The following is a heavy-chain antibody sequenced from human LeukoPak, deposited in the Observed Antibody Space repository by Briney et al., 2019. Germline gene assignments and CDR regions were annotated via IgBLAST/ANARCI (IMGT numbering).Heavy chain of an antibody. CDR3: ARDIRGGWFDP. CDR1: GFTFSSYS. J-gene: IGHJ5*02. V-gene: IGHV3-21*01. D-gene: IGHD3-10*01. CDR2: ISSSSSYI. Sequence: GGSLRLSCAASGFTFSSYSMTWVRQAPGKGLEWVSSISSSSSYIYYADSVKGRFTISRDNAKNSLYLQMNSLRAEDTAVYYCARDIRGGWFDPWGQGTLVTVSS.